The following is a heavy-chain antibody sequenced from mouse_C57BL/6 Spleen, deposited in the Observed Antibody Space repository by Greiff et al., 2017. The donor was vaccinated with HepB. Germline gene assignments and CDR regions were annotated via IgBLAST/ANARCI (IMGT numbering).Heavy chain of an antibody. CDR1: GYSITSGYY. J-gene: IGHJ1*03. V-gene: IGHV3-6*01. CDR3: ARENDGDWYFDV. CDR2: ISYDGSN. Sequence: EVKLVESGPGLVKPSQSLSLTCSVTGYSITSGYYWNWIRQFPGNKLEWMGYISYDGSNNYNPSLKNRISITRDTSKNQFFLKLNSVTTEDTATYYCARENDGDWYFDVWGTGTTVTSPQ. D-gene: IGHD2-3*01.